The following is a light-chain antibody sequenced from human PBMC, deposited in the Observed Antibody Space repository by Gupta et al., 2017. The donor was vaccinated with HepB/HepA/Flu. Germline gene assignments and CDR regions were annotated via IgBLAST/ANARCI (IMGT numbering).Light chain of an antibody. CDR1: QSGLYSSNNENY. CDR2: WAS. Sequence: DIVMTQSPDSLAVSLGERATINCKSSQSGLYSSNNENYLAWYQQKPGQPPKLLIYWASTRESGVPDRFSGSGSGTDFTLTISSLQAEDVAVYYCQQYYSTPRTFGQGTKGEIK. J-gene: IGKJ1*01. CDR3: QQYYSTPRT. V-gene: IGKV4-1*01.